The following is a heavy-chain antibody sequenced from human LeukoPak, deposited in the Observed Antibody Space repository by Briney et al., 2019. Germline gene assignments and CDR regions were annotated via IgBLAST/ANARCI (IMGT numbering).Heavy chain of an antibody. J-gene: IGHJ6*03. CDR1: GYTFTSYY. D-gene: IGHD3-10*01. CDR2: INPSGGST. Sequence: ASVKVSCKASGYTFTSYYMHWVRQAPGQGLEWMGIINPSGGSTSYAQKFQGRVTMTRDTSTSTVYMELSSLRSEDTAVYYCARAKRGIYYGSGSYYNARQSGYYYYYMDVWGKGTTVTISS. V-gene: IGHV1-46*01. CDR3: ARAKRGIYYGSGSYYNARQSGYYYYYMDV.